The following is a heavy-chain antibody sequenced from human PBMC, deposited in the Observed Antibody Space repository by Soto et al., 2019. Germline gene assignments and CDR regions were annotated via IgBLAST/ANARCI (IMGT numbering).Heavy chain of an antibody. CDR2: MNPNSGNT. V-gene: IGHV1-8*01. D-gene: IGHD3-3*01. CDR3: ARVLYDFWSGCVYV. Sequence: ASVKVSCKASGYTFTSYDINWVRQATGQGLEWMGWMNPNSGNTGYAQKFQGRVTMTRNTSISTAYMELSSLGSEDTAVYYCARVLYDFWSGCVYVWGKGTTVTVSS. J-gene: IGHJ6*04. CDR1: GYTFTSYD.